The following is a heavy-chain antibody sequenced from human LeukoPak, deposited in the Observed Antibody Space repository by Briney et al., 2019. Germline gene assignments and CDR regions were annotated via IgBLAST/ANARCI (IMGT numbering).Heavy chain of an antibody. V-gene: IGHV3-13*04. CDR1: GFTFSTYD. D-gene: IGHD3-16*02. J-gene: IGHJ3*02. CDR2: IGTVGDT. CDR3: ARGTGGRYIPDAFHI. Sequence: GGSLRLSCAASGFTFSTYDMHWVRQATGKGLEWVSGIGTVGDTYYPGSVKGRFTISREKAKNSLYLQMNSLRAGDTAVYYCARGTGGRYIPDAFHIWGQGTMVTVSS.